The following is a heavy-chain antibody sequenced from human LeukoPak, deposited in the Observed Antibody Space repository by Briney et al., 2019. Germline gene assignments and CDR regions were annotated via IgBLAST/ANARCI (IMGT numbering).Heavy chain of an antibody. CDR2: ISGSGGST. CDR3: AKKAEGGSSPYYFDY. CDR1: GFTFSSYS. V-gene: IGHV3-23*01. D-gene: IGHD3-10*01. J-gene: IGHJ4*02. Sequence: GGSLRLSCAASGFTFSSYSMNWVRQARGKGLEWVSAISGSGGSTYYADSVKGRFTISRDNSKNTLYLQMNSLRAEDTAVYYCAKKAEGGSSPYYFDYWGQGTLVTVSS.